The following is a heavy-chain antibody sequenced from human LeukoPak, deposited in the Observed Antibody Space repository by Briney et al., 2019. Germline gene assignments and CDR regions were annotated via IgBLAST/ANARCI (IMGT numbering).Heavy chain of an antibody. CDR1: GGSISSTTYY. CDR2: MHYSGST. D-gene: IGHD4-17*01. CDR3: TGDYGDYVIGH. Sequence: PSETLSLTCTVSGGSISSTTYYWGWIRQPPGKGLEWIGSMHYSGSTYYNPSLNRRVTISLDTSKNLFSLGLSSVTAADTAVYYCTGDYGDYVIGHWGQGTLVTVSS. V-gene: IGHV4-39*01. J-gene: IGHJ4*02.